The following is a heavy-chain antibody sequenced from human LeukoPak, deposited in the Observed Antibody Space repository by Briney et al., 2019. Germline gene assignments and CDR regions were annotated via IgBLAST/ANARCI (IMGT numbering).Heavy chain of an antibody. V-gene: IGHV1-8*01. Sequence: ASVKVSCKTSGYTFTSYDINWVRQATGQGLEWMGWMNPNSGNTGYAQKFQGRVTMTRNISISTAYMELSSLRSEDTAVYYCARVPRPSPFDYWGQGTLVTVSS. CDR3: ARVPRPSPFDY. CDR2: MNPNSGNT. CDR1: GYTFTSYD. J-gene: IGHJ4*02.